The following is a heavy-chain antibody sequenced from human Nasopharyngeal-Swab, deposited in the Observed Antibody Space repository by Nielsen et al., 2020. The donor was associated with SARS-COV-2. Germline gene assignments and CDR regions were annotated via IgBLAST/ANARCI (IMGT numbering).Heavy chain of an antibody. CDR2: ISSSGSTI. CDR3: ARELGVWSGGYYYYGMDV. V-gene: IGHV3-11*04. J-gene: IGHJ6*02. CDR1: GFTFSDYY. Sequence: LKISCAASGFTFSDYYMSWIRQAPGKGLEWVSYISSSGSTIYYADSVKGRFTISRDNAKNSLYLQMNSLRAEDTAVYYCARELGVWSGGYYYYGMDVWGQGTTVTVSS. D-gene: IGHD3-3*01.